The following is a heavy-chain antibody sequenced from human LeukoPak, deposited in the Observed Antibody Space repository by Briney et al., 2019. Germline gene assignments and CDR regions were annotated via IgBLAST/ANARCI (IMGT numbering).Heavy chain of an antibody. CDR2: INPNSGGT. D-gene: IGHD3-22*01. V-gene: IGHV1-2*02. CDR1: GYTFTGYY. J-gene: IGHJ4*02. CDR3: ARAADSSGYYYNYLYFDY. Sequence: ASVKVSCKASGYTFTGYYMHWVRQAPGQGLEWMGWINPNSGGTNYAQKLQGRVTMTRDTSISTAYMELSRLRSDDTAVYYCARAADSSGYYYNYLYFDYWGQGTLVTVSS.